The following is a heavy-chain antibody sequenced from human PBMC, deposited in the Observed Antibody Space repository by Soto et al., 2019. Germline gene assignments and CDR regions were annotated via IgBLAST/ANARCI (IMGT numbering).Heavy chain of an antibody. CDR3: ERGGSYYAH. J-gene: IGHJ4*02. CDR2: INSVSGGT. Sequence: QVQLVQSGAEMKQPGASVRVSCKASGNTHTIYFIHWLRQAPGQGLEWMGWINSVSGGTNFAHKFQGRVTMTRDTSTTTAFMDLSGLTSDDTAVYYCERGGSYYAHWGQGTLVTVSS. D-gene: IGHD1-26*01. CDR1: GNTHTIYF. V-gene: IGHV1-2*02.